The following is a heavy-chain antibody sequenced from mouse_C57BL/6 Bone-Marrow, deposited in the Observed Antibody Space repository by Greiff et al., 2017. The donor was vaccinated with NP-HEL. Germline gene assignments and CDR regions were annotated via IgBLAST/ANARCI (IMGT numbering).Heavy chain of an antibody. CDR2: IWSGGST. V-gene: IGHV2-2*02. J-gene: IGHJ3*01. CDR3: ARAYGSRSWFAY. Sequence: VQLQQSGPGLVQPSQSLSITCTVSGFSLTSYGVHWVRQSPGKGLEWMGVIWSGGSTDYNAAFISRLSISKDNSKSQVFFKMNILQATDTAIYYCARAYGSRSWFAYWGQVTLVTVSA. D-gene: IGHD1-1*01. CDR1: GFSLTSYG.